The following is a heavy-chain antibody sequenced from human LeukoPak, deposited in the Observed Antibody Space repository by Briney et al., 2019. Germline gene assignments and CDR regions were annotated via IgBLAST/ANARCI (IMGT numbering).Heavy chain of an antibody. Sequence: PGGSLRLSCAASGFTFSSYSMNWVRQAPGKGLEWVSSISSSTSYRYYADSVEGRFTISRDNAKNSLYLQMNSLRAEDTAVYYCARDRYSYGYYWFDLWGQGTLVTVSS. V-gene: IGHV3-21*01. CDR3: ARDRYSYGYYWFDL. J-gene: IGHJ5*02. CDR1: GFTFSSYS. CDR2: ISSSTSYR. D-gene: IGHD5-18*01.